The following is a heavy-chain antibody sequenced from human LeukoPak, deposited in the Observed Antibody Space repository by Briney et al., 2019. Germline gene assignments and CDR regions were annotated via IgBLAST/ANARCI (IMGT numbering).Heavy chain of an antibody. D-gene: IGHD3-3*01. J-gene: IGHJ5*02. CDR3: AKAQGSSYYDFWRGFDP. CDR2: TSGSGGNT. V-gene: IGHV3-23*01. Sequence: GGSLRLSCAASGFTFSNAWMSWVRQAPGKGLEWVSGTSGSGGNTYYADSVKGRFTISRDNSKNTLYLQMNSLRAEDTAVYYCAKAQGSSYYDFWRGFDPWGQGTLVTVSS. CDR1: GFTFSNAW.